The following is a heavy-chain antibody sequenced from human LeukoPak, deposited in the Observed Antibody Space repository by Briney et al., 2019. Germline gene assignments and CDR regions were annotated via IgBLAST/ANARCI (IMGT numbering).Heavy chain of an antibody. CDR3: ARGTPVRRGWLQADYMDV. Sequence: GVSLRLSCAASGFTVSSNYMSWVRQAPGKGLEWVSVIYSGGSTYYADSVKGRFTISRDNSKNTLYLQMNSLRAEDTAVYYCARGTPVRRGWLQADYMDVWGKGTTVTVSS. CDR1: GFTVSSNY. V-gene: IGHV3-53*01. CDR2: IYSGGST. J-gene: IGHJ6*03. D-gene: IGHD5-24*01.